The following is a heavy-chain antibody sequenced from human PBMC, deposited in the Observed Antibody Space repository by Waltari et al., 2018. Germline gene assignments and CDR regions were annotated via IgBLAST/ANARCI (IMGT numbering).Heavy chain of an antibody. D-gene: IGHD3-3*01. J-gene: IGHJ4*02. CDR1: GYTFNDYF. CDR2: VNPNSGIV. V-gene: IGHV1-2*06. CDR3: SRVNNPGHYDFWNGHRGHDN. Sequence: QVLLVQSGPEVLEPGASVKVSCKTSGYTFNDYFIHWVRQAPGQRLEWMGRVNPNSGIVNYAQKFQGRVTMTSDSSIRTAFMELSGLRFDETALYFRSRVNNPGHYDFWNGHRGHDNWGQGTLVTVSS.